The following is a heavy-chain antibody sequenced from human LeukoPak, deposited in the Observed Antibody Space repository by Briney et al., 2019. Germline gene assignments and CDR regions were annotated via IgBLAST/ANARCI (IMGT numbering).Heavy chain of an antibody. CDR3: ARDFPHISSISFAFDF. D-gene: IGHD6-13*01. J-gene: IGHJ4*02. Sequence: GGSLRLSCAASGFTFNSYGMHWVRQAPGKGLEWVAVMSYDGTNKYYADSVKGRFTISRDNSKNTLYLQMSSLRAEDTAVYYCARDFPHISSISFAFDFWGQGNLVTVSS. V-gene: IGHV3-30*06. CDR1: GFTFNSYG. CDR2: MSYDGTNK.